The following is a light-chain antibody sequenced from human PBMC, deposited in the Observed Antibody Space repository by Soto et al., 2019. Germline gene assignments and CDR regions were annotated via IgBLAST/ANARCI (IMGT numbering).Light chain of an antibody. CDR3: QTWGTGIHVV. V-gene: IGLV4-69*01. J-gene: IGLJ2*01. Sequence: QPVLTQSPSASASLGASVKLTCTLSSGHSSYAIAWHQQQPEKGPRYLMKLNSDGSHSKGDGIPDRFSGSSSGAERYLTISSLQSEDEADYYCQTWGTGIHVVFGGGTKPPS. CDR2: LNSDGSH. CDR1: SGHSSYA.